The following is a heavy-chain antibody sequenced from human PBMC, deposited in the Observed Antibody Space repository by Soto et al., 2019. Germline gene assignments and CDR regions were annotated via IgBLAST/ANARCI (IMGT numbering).Heavy chain of an antibody. D-gene: IGHD1-26*01. CDR2: ISGSGGST. J-gene: IGHJ4*02. CDR1: GFTFSTYA. CDR3: AKEKYNGSAPPLDY. Sequence: GGSLILSCAASGFTFSTYAMSWVRQTPGKGLEWVSSISGSGGSTYYAGSVKGRFTISRDNSKNTLYLQMNSLRAEDTAVYYCAKEKYNGSAPPLDYWGQGTQVTASS. V-gene: IGHV3-23*01.